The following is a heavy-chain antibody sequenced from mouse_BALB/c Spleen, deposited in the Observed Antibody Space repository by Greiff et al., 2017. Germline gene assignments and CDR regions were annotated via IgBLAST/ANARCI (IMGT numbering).Heavy chain of an antibody. CDR2: IDPANGNT. J-gene: IGHJ3*01. CDR1: GFNIKDTY. D-gene: IGHD2-1*01. Sequence: EVQLQQSGAELVKPGASVKLSCTASGFNIKDTYMHWVKQRPEQGLEWIGRIDPANGNTKYDPKFQGKATITADTSSNTAYLQLSSLTSEDTAVYYCAGDGNYGGFAYWGQGTLVTVSA. CDR3: AGDGNYGGFAY. V-gene: IGHV14-3*02.